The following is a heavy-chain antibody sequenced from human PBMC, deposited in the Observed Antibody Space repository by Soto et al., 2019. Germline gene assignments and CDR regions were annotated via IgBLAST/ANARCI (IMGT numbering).Heavy chain of an antibody. J-gene: IGHJ4*02. D-gene: IGHD4-17*01. Sequence: GGSLRLSCVASGFTFSTYDMNWVRQAPGKGLEWVSSINRASIYIYYADSVRGRFTISRDNAKNSLYLQMDSLRVEDTAVYYCARRTVTTYHYFDYWGQGTLVTVSS. CDR1: GFTFSTYD. CDR2: INRASIYI. V-gene: IGHV3-21*01. CDR3: ARRTVTTYHYFDY.